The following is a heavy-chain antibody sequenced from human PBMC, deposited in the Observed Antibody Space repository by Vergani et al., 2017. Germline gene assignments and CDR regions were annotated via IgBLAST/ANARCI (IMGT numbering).Heavy chain of an antibody. J-gene: IGHJ4*02. CDR2: VSGSSATP. Sequence: VQLVQSGAEVKKPGSSVKVSCQASGSTFSSYAINWVRQAPGKGLEWVSSVSGSSATPYYADSVKGRFIISRDNSKNTLHLQMNSLRADDTAVYYCTKGSRGYTGYFFDYWGQGTLATVSS. V-gene: IGHV3-23*04. D-gene: IGHD5-12*01. CDR1: GSTFSSYA. CDR3: TKGSRGYTGYFFDY.